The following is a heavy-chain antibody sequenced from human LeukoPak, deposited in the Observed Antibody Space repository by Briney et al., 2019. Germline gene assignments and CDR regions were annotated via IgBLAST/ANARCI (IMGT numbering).Heavy chain of an antibody. J-gene: IGHJ4*02. CDR3: TSHTGPDDY. CDR1: GFTFSGSA. V-gene: IGHV3-73*01. D-gene: IGHD3-10*01. Sequence: GGSLRLSCAASGFTFSGSAMHWVRQASGKGLEWVGRIRSKANSYATAYAASVKGRLTISRDDSKNTAYLQMNSLKTEDTAVYYCTSHTGPDDYWGQGTLVTVSS. CDR2: IRSKANSYAT.